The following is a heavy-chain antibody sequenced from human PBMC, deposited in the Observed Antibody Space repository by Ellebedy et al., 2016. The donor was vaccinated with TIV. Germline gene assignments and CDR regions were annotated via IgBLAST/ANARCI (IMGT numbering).Heavy chain of an antibody. Sequence: GESLKISCAASGFIFSTYSMNCIRQTPGKGLEWVTSISDSSTYIYYADSVKGRFTISRDNAKNSLSLQINSLRAEDTAVYYCARTTSKGYGMDVWGQGTTVTVSS. D-gene: IGHD1-1*01. J-gene: IGHJ6*02. CDR1: GFIFSTYS. CDR3: ARTTSKGYGMDV. V-gene: IGHV3-21*01. CDR2: ISDSSTYI.